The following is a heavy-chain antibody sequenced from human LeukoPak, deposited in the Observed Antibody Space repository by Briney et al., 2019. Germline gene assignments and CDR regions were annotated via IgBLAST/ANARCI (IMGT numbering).Heavy chain of an antibody. CDR1: GGSISSSSYY. D-gene: IGHD1-26*01. Sequence: SSETLSLTCTVSGGSISSSSYYWGWIRQPPRKGLDWIGSIYSSGSTYYNPSLRSRITISVDTSKNQFSLKLSSVTAADTAVYYCVRTVGAMGQFYWGQGTLVTVSS. V-gene: IGHV4-39*01. CDR3: VRTVGAMGQFY. J-gene: IGHJ4*02. CDR2: IYSSGST.